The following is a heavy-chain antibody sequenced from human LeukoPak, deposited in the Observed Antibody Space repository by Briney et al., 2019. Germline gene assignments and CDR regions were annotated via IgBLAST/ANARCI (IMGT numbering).Heavy chain of an antibody. Sequence: GGSLRLSCAASGFTFSSYSMNWVRQAPGKGLEWVSYISSSSSTIYYADSVKGRFTISRDNAKNSLYLQMNSLRAEDTAVYYCARDFDRSTLTPSWFDPWGQGTLVTVSS. CDR1: GFTFSSYS. J-gene: IGHJ5*02. D-gene: IGHD2-2*01. CDR3: ARDFDRSTLTPSWFDP. V-gene: IGHV3-48*04. CDR2: ISSSSSTI.